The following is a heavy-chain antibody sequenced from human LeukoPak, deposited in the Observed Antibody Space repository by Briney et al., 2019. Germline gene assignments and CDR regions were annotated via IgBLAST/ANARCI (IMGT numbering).Heavy chain of an antibody. J-gene: IGHJ4*02. Sequence: GRSLRLSCAASGFTFSSYAMHWVRQAPGKGLEWVAVISYDGSNKYYADSVKGRFTISRDNSKNTLYLQMNSLRAEDTAVYHCARSSLVRVVYGFDYWGQGTLVTVSS. CDR3: ARSSLVRVVYGFDY. D-gene: IGHD2-21*01. CDR1: GFTFSSYA. CDR2: ISYDGSNK. V-gene: IGHV3-30-3*01.